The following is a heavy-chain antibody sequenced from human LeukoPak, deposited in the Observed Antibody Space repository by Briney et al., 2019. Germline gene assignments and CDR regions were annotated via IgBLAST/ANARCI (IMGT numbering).Heavy chain of an antibody. J-gene: IGHJ4*03. V-gene: IGHV4-34*01. Sequence: SETLSLTCAVYGGTFSAYYWSWIRQSPGKGLEWIAEINHRGDTNYNPSVKSRVSISVDTSKNQFSLKVTSLTAADTAVYYCARGPTISETGYFDYWGQGTLVTVSS. D-gene: IGHD1-1*01. CDR1: GGTFSAYY. CDR3: ARGPTISETGYFDY. CDR2: INHRGDT.